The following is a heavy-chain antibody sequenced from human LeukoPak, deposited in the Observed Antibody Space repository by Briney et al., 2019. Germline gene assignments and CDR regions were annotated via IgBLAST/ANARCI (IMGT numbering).Heavy chain of an antibody. D-gene: IGHD2-2*01. Sequence: SETLSLTCTVSGGSISSYYWSWIRQPPGKGLEWIGYIYYSGSTNYNPSLKSRVTISVDTSKNQFSLKLSSVTAADTAVYYCARGVRSTSWGYYYGMDVWGKGATVTVCS. CDR2: IYYSGST. J-gene: IGHJ6*04. CDR1: GGSISSYY. V-gene: IGHV4-59*01. CDR3: ARGVRSTSWGYYYGMDV.